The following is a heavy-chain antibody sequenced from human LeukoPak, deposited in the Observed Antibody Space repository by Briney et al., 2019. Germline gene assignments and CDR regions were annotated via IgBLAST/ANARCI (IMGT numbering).Heavy chain of an antibody. CDR3: ARRVATLRNLFYNYYMDV. CDR1: GYPFIRYW. J-gene: IGHJ6*03. D-gene: IGHD1-14*01. CDR2: LYPGYSDT. V-gene: IGHV5-51*01. Sequence: GDSLKISCMGSGYPFIRYWMGWVRSMPGKGVEWMGILYPGYSDTRYSPSVQGQVTLSADKSISTAYLQWSSLKASDTAMYYWARRVATLRNLFYNYYMDVCGKGTTVTDSS.